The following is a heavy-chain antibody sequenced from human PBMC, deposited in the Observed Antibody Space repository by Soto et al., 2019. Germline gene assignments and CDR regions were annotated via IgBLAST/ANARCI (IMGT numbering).Heavy chain of an antibody. D-gene: IGHD6-19*01. J-gene: IGHJ4*02. CDR3: ARGGRQWRVTSVFNY. CDR2: VSHDGRNT. Sequence: VQLVESGGGVVQPGRSLRLSCAASGFTFSDYAMHWVRQAPGKGLEWVAVVSHDGRNTHYADSVKGRFTISRDSSKNTVSLEMTSLSAEDTAVYYCARGGRQWRVTSVFNYWGKGALVTVSS. CDR1: GFTFSDYA. V-gene: IGHV3-30*03.